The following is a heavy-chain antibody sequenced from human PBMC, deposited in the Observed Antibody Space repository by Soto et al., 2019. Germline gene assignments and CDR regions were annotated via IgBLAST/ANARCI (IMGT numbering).Heavy chain of an antibody. J-gene: IGHJ4*02. V-gene: IGHV4-30-4*01. D-gene: IGHD2-8*01. Sequence: SETLSLTCTVSGDSITSGDYYWSWIRQPPGKGLERIGYIYYSGNTNYNSSLKSRVIMSVDTSKNHFSLKLTSVTAADTAVYYCSSFVGLLWGGVSPAESWGSCYFDNWGQGTLVT. CDR3: SSFVGLLWGGVSPAESWGSCYFDN. CDR2: IYYSGNT. CDR1: GDSITSGDYY.